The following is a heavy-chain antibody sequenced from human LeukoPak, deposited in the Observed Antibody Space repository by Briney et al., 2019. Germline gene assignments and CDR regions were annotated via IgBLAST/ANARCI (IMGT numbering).Heavy chain of an antibody. D-gene: IGHD4-11*01. CDR3: AKLWVLPTVTTGDG. V-gene: IGHV3-33*06. CDR1: GFTFSSYG. Sequence: GGSLRLSCAASGFTFSSYGMHWVRQAPGKGLEWVAVIWYDGSNKYYADSVKGRFTISRDNSKNTLYLQMNSLRAEDTAVYYCAKLWVLPTVTTGDGWGQGTLVTVSS. J-gene: IGHJ4*02. CDR2: IWYDGSNK.